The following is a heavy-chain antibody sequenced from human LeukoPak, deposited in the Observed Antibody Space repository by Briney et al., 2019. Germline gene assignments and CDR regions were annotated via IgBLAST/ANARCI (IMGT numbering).Heavy chain of an antibody. Sequence: GGSLRLSCAASGFTFDDYATHWVRQAPGKGLEWVSGISWNSGSIGYADSVKGRFTISRDNAKNSLYLQMNSLRAEDMALYYCAKAVGGGYGYGLIDYWGQGTLVTVSS. CDR2: ISWNSGSI. D-gene: IGHD5-18*01. J-gene: IGHJ4*02. CDR3: AKAVGGGYGYGLIDY. CDR1: GFTFDDYA. V-gene: IGHV3-9*03.